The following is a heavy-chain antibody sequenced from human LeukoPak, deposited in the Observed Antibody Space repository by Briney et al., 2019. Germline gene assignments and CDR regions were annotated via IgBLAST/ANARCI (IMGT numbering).Heavy chain of an antibody. D-gene: IGHD4-17*01. CDR2: MNPNTGNT. J-gene: IGHJ4*02. CDR3: ARDRGPSGDYAYFDY. V-gene: IGHV1-8*01. CDR1: GYTFTSYD. Sequence: ASVKVSCKASGYTFTSYDINWVRQATGQGLEWMGWMNPNTGNTGYAQKFQGRVTITADESTSTAYMELSSLRSEDTAVYYCARDRGPSGDYAYFDYWGQGTLVTVSS.